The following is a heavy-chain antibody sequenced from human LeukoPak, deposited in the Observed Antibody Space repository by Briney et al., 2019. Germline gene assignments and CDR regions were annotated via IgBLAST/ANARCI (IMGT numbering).Heavy chain of an antibody. J-gene: IGHJ4*02. D-gene: IGHD6-13*01. V-gene: IGHV4-34*01. CDR1: GGSFSGYY. CDR3: ARGALPAAAVDY. Sequence: KPSETLSLTCAVYGGSFSGYYWSWIRQPPGKGLEWIGEINHSGSTNYNPSLKSRVTISVDTSKNQFSLKLSSVTAADTAVYYCARGALPAAAVDYWGQGTLVTVSS. CDR2: INHSGST.